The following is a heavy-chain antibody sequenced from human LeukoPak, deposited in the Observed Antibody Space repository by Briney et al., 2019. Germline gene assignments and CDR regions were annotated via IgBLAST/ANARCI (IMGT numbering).Heavy chain of an antibody. CDR1: GYTFTSYG. CDR2: INPNSGGT. J-gene: IGHJ4*02. Sequence: GASVKVSCKASGYTFTSYGISWVRQAPGQGLEWMGWINPNSGGTNYAQKFQGRVTMTRDTSIGTAYMELSRLRSDDTAVFYCATSSGWKSNIDYWGQGTLVTVSS. CDR3: ATSSGWKSNIDY. V-gene: IGHV1-2*02. D-gene: IGHD6-19*01.